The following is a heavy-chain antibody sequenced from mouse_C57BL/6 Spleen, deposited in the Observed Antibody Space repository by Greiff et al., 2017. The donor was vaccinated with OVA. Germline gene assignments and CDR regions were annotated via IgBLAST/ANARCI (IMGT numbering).Heavy chain of an antibody. Sequence: EVQRVESGGDLVKPGGSLKLSCAASGFTFSSYGMSWVRQTPDKRLEWVATISSGGSYTYYPDSVKGRFTISRDNAKNTLYLQMSSLKSEDTAMYYCAGGNYAMDYWGQGTSVTVSS. J-gene: IGHJ4*01. CDR3: AGGNYAMDY. CDR1: GFTFSSYG. V-gene: IGHV5-6*01. CDR2: ISSGGSYT.